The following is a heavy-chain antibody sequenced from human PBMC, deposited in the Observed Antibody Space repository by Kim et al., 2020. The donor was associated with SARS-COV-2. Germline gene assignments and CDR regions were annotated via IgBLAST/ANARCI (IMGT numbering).Heavy chain of an antibody. J-gene: IGHJ5*02. CDR2: IYHSGST. CDR1: GGSISSSGYS. CDR3: ARGRDWGNWFDP. Sequence: SETLSLTCAVSGGSISSSGYSWSWIRQPPGKGLEWIGYIYHSGSTYYNPSLKSRVTISVDRSKNQFSLKLSSVTAADTAVYYCARGRDWGNWFDPWGQGTLVTVSS. D-gene: IGHD7-27*01. V-gene: IGHV4-30-2*01.